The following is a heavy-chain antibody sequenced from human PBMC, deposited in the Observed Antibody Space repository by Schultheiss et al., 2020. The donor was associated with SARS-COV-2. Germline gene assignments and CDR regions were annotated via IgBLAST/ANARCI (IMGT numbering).Heavy chain of an antibody. CDR3: ARGRPRIAVAGREDYYYYYYMDV. Sequence: GGSLRLSCAASGFTFSTCWLHWVRQAPGKGLVWVSRIDGDGSDTNYADSMKGRFTISRDNAKNTLYLQMNSLRAEDTAVYYCARGRPRIAVAGREDYYYYYYMDVWGKGTTVTVSS. CDR1: GFTFSTCW. V-gene: IGHV3-74*01. D-gene: IGHD6-19*01. J-gene: IGHJ6*03. CDR2: IDGDGSDT.